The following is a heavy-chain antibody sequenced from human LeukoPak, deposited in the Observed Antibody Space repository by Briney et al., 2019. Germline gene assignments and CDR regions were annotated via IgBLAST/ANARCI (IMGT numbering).Heavy chain of an antibody. CDR1: GSTFTGYY. V-gene: IGHV1-2*06. D-gene: IGHD4-17*01. CDR2: INPNSGGT. CDR3: ARRSGDYNEPFDL. J-gene: IGHJ2*01. Sequence: GASVKVSCKASGSTFTGYYMHWVRQAPGQGLEWMGRINPNSGGTNYAQKFQGRVTMTRDTSISTAYMELSSLRPDDTAVYYCARRSGDYNEPFDLWGRGTLVTVSS.